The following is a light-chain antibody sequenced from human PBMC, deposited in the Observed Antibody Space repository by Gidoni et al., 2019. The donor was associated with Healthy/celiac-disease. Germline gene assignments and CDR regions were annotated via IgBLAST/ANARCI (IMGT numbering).Light chain of an antibody. Sequence: EIVMTQSPATLSVSPGERATLPCRASQSVSSNLAWYQQKPGQAPRLLSYGASTRATGVPARFSGSGSGTEFSLTISSLQSEDLVVYCGQQYNDWPPPFGQGTRLEIK. CDR2: GAS. CDR1: QSVSSN. CDR3: QQYNDWPPP. V-gene: IGKV3-15*01. J-gene: IGKJ5*01.